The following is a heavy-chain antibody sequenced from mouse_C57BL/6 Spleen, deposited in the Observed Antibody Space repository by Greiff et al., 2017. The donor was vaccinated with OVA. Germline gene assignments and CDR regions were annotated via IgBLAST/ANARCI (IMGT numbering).Heavy chain of an antibody. CDR2: ISGGGGNT. CDR1: GFTFSSYT. CDR3: ARHGVYSNYERGFAY. Sequence: EVNVVESGGGLVKPGGSLKLSCAASGFTFSSYTMSWVRQTPEKRLEWVATISGGGGNTYYPDSVKGRFTISRDNAKNTLYLQMSSLRSEDTALYYCARHGVYSNYERGFAYWGQGTLVTVSA. V-gene: IGHV5-9*01. D-gene: IGHD2-5*01. J-gene: IGHJ3*01.